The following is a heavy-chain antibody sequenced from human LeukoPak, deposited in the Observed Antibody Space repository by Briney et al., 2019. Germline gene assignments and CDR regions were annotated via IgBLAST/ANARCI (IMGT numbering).Heavy chain of an antibody. Sequence: SETLSLTCTVSGVSISSSNSYWGWIRQPPGKGLEWIGSIYYGGNTYYNASLKSQVSISIDTSKNQFSLRPTSVTAADTAVYYCARQTGSGLFILPGGQGTLVTVSS. CDR3: ARQTGSGLFILP. CDR2: IYYGGNT. J-gene: IGHJ4*02. V-gene: IGHV4-39*01. D-gene: IGHD3/OR15-3a*01. CDR1: GVSISSSNSY.